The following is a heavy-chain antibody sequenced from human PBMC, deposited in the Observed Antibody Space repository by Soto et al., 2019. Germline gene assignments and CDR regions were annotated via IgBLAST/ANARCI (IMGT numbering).Heavy chain of an antibody. J-gene: IGHJ5*02. V-gene: IGHV3-23*01. D-gene: IGHD3-22*01. CDR1: GFTFNIYA. CDR2: ISGSGGGT. CDR3: AKGDNTFFYYSSGLKNRFYL. Sequence: PGGSLRLSCAASGFTFNIYAMSWVRQAPGKGLEWVSAISGSGGGTYYADPVKGRFPISRDNSKNTLYLQMNSLRAEDTAVYYCAKGDNTFFYYSSGLKNRFYLWGQGSLVPGSA.